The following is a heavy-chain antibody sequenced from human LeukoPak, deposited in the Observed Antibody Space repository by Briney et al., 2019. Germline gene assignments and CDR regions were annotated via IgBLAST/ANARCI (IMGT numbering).Heavy chain of an antibody. D-gene: IGHD5-18*01. Sequence: GPLRLSCAASGFTFSIYSMNWVRQTPGKGLEWVSSISSSSTYIYYADSVKGRFTISRDNAKNSLYLQMNSLRAEDTAVYYCAREPTAMILWGQGTLVTVSS. CDR1: GFTFSIYS. J-gene: IGHJ4*02. V-gene: IGHV3-21*01. CDR2: ISSSSTYI. CDR3: AREPTAMIL.